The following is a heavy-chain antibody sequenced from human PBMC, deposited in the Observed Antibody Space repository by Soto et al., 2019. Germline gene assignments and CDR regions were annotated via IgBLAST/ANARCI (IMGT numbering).Heavy chain of an antibody. J-gene: IGHJ6*03. CDR3: VKFRGRAYPYYYMDV. D-gene: IGHD3-10*01. V-gene: IGHV3-23*01. CDR2: GGSGGSR. Sequence: DVQLLESGGGLVQWGGSWGLSGFPLGFTFSTYGMTWFRRAPGKGLEWVSYGGSGGSRYYAESVKGRFTISRDNSKNTLSLEMNSLRAEDTATYYCVKFRGRAYPYYYMDVWGKGTTVTVSS. CDR1: GFTFSTYG.